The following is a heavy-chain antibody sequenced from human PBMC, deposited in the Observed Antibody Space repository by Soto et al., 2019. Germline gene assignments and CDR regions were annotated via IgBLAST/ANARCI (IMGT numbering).Heavy chain of an antibody. CDR3: ARAWSISAGENWFDH. CDR1: GFTFSSYG. CDR2: IWYDGINK. D-gene: IGHD6-13*01. J-gene: IGHJ5*02. V-gene: IGHV3-33*01. Sequence: QVQLVESGGGVVQPGRSLRLSCAASGFTFSSYGMHWVGQAPVKGLEWVAVIWYDGINKYYADSVKGRFTISRDNSKNTLYLQMNSLRAEDTAVYSCARAWSISAGENWFDHWGQGTLVTVSS.